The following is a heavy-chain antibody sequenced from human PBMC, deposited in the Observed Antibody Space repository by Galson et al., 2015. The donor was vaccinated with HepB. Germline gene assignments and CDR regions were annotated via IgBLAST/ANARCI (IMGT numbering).Heavy chain of an antibody. CDR3: ARYTGTTSGNWLDP. CDR1: GYTFTHYY. Sequence: SVKVSCKASGYTFTHYYMHWVRQAPGQGLEWMGIINSNSGNTSYPQKFQGRVTMTRDTSTSTFHMELSSLRSEDTAVYYCARYTGTTSGNWLDPWGQGTLVTVSS. CDR2: INSNSGNT. V-gene: IGHV1-46*01. J-gene: IGHJ5*02. D-gene: IGHD1-7*01.